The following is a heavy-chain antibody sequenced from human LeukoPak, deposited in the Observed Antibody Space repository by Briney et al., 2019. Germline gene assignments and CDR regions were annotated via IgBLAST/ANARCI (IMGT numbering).Heavy chain of an antibody. CDR3: ARDPLPVRGAGDWFDP. CDR2: INPNSGGT. CDR1: GYTFTGYY. V-gene: IGHV1-2*02. D-gene: IGHD3-10*01. Sequence: ASVKVSCKASGYTFTGYYMHWVRQAPGQGLEWMGWINPNSGGTNYAQKFQGRVTMTRDTSISTAYMELSSLRSEDTAVYYCARDPLPVRGAGDWFDPWGQGTLVTVSS. J-gene: IGHJ5*02.